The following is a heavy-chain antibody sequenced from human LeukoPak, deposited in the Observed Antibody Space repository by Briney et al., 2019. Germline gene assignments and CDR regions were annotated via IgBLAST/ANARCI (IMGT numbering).Heavy chain of an antibody. CDR3: AGYYDILTGPHYYGMDV. V-gene: IGHV3-23*01. CDR2: ISGSGGST. D-gene: IGHD3-9*01. Sequence: GGSLRLSCAASGFTFSSYAMSWVRQAPGKGLEWVSAISGSGGSTYYADSVKGRFTISRDNAKNSLYLQMNSLRAEDTAVYYCAGYYDILTGPHYYGMDVWGQGTTVTVSS. J-gene: IGHJ6*02. CDR1: GFTFSSYA.